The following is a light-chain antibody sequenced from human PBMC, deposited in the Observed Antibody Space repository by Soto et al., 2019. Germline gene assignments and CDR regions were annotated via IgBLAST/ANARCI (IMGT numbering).Light chain of an antibody. J-gene: IGKJ1*01. CDR3: QQYGSSLWT. V-gene: IGKV3-20*01. CDR1: QSVSSSY. Sequence: ILLTQSPGTLSWSPGERATLSCRASQSVSSSYLAWYQQKPGQAPRLLIYGASSRATGIPDRFSGSGSGTDFTLTISRLEPEDFAVYYCQQYGSSLWTFGQGTKVDIK. CDR2: GAS.